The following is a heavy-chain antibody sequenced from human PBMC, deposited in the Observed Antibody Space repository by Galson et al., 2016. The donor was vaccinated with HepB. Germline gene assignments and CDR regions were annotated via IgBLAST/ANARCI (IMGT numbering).Heavy chain of an antibody. D-gene: IGHD3-10*01. Sequence: ETLSLTCTVSGYFISSGYYWGWIRQPPGKGLEWIGSINHSGSTFHNPSLKSRVTIAVDTSKNQFSLKLSSVTAADTAVYYCARVAIGLWFGVNWFDLWGQGTLVTVSS. CDR1: GYFISSGYY. CDR3: ARVAIGLWFGVNWFDL. V-gene: IGHV4-38-2*02. CDR2: INHSGST. J-gene: IGHJ5*02.